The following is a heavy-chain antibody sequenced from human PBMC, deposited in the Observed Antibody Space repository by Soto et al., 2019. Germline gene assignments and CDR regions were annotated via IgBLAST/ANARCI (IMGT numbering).Heavy chain of an antibody. CDR1: EFTFSTYP. Sequence: XVSLRLSCAASEFTFSTYPMHWVRQAPGKGLEWVAVISYDETNKYYADSMKGRFTISRDNSKNTLYLQMNNLRADDTAVYYCARGASDFWGAYPEIHFFDYWGHGTLVTVS. CDR3: ARGASDFWGAYPEIHFFDY. J-gene: IGHJ4*01. V-gene: IGHV3-30-3*01. CDR2: ISYDETNK. D-gene: IGHD3-3*01.